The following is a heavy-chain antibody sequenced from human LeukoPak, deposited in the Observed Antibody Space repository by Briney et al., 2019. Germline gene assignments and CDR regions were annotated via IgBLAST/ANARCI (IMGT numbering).Heavy chain of an antibody. J-gene: IGHJ6*02. V-gene: IGHV3-21*01. CDR3: AREDDDSNGIDV. Sequence: GGSLRLSCAASGFTFSSYSMNWVRQAPGKGLEWVSSISSSSSYMYYADSMKGRFTISRDNSKNTLYLQMNSLRAEDTAVYYCAREDDDSNGIDVWGHGTTVTVSS. CDR2: ISSSSSYM. D-gene: IGHD4-11*01. CDR1: GFTFSSYS.